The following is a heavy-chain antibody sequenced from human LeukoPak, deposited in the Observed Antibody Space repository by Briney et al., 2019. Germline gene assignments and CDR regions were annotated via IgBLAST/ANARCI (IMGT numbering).Heavy chain of an antibody. J-gene: IGHJ5*02. CDR3: VRGPYGSSISNWFDP. CDR2: IYYSGST. CDR1: GGSISSYY. V-gene: IGHV4-59*12. D-gene: IGHD3-10*01. Sequence: PSETLSLTCTVSGGSISSYYWSWIRQPPGKGLEWIGYIYYSGSTNYNPSLKSRVTMSVDTSKNQFSLKLSSVTAADTAVYYCVRGPYGSSISNWFDPWGQGILVAVSS.